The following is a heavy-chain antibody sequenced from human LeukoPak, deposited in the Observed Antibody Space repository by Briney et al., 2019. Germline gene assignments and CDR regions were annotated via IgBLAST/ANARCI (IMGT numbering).Heavy chain of an antibody. CDR1: GFTFSSYA. CDR3: ARGGVYSTSAVDY. D-gene: IGHD6-6*01. V-gene: IGHV3-74*01. CDR2: INTDGSST. Sequence: GGSLGLSCAASGFTFSSYAMSWVRQAPGKGLLWVSRINTDGSSTTYADSVKGRFTISRDNAKNTLYLQMNSLRAEDTAVYYCARGGVYSTSAVDYWGQGTLVTVSS. J-gene: IGHJ4*02.